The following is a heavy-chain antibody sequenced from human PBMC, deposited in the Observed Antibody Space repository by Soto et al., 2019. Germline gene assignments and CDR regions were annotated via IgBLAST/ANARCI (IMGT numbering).Heavy chain of an antibody. CDR2: IYYSGTT. D-gene: IGHD2-21*01. Sequence: QVQLQESGPGLVKASQTLSLTCTDSGGTITTGVHFWRWIRQYPGKGLAWIGYIYYSGTTHYNPSLTSRVTLAIGTSKNQFSLNLSSVTAAYTAVYYCVSVVSGSYLDYWGQGTLVTVSS. J-gene: IGHJ4*02. V-gene: IGHV4-31*03. CDR3: VSVVSGSYLDY. CDR1: GGTITTGVHF.